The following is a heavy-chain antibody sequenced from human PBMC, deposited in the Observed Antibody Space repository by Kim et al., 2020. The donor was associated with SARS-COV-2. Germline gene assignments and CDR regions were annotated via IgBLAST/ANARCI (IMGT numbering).Heavy chain of an antibody. CDR3: AKDLPTVTHYFQH. J-gene: IGHJ1*01. Sequence: GGSLRLSCAASGFTFSSYAMSWVRQAPGKGLEWVSAISRSGDNTFYADSVKGRFTISRDNSKNTLYLQMNSLRAEDTAVYYCAKDLPTVTHYFQHWGQGTLVTVSS. V-gene: IGHV3-23*01. CDR2: ISRSGDNT. CDR1: GFTFSSYA. D-gene: IGHD4-17*01.